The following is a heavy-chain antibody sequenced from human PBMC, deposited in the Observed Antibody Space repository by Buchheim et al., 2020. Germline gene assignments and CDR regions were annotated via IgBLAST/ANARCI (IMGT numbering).Heavy chain of an antibody. CDR1: GYSFTSYW. V-gene: IGHV5-51*01. CDR3: ARHPRHSSGYAFYYYYGMDV. D-gene: IGHD3-22*01. J-gene: IGHJ6*02. CDR2: IYPGDSDT. Sequence: EVQLVQSGAEVKKPGESLKISCKGSGYSFTSYWIGWVRQMPGKGLEWMGIIYPGDSDTRYSPSFQGQVTLSADTSISTAYPQWSSLKASDTAMYYCARHPRHSSGYAFYYYYGMDVWGQGTT.